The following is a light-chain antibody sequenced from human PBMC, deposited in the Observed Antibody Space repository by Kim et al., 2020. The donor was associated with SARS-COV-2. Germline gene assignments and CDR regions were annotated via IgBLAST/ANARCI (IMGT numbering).Light chain of an antibody. V-gene: IGLV2-14*03. Sequence: GRSVAISCTGTISDVGGYNFVSWFQQHPSKAPKLLIYDVTKRPAGVSNRFSGSKSGNTASLTISGLQAEDEADYYCSSSTPNTTPLFGGGTQLTVL. J-gene: IGLJ2*01. CDR1: ISDVGGYNF. CDR3: SSSTPNTTPL. CDR2: DVT.